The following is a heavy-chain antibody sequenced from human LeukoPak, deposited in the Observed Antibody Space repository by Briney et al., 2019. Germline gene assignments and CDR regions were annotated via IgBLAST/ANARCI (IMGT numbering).Heavy chain of an antibody. D-gene: IGHD2-15*01. V-gene: IGHV4-30-4*01. CDR1: SGSNRRGDYH. Sequence: PSQTLSLICTVSSGSNRRGDYHWSSIRQPPGKVLEWIAYIYHSGSTCSDPSLKSRVIISVDTSKNQFSLKLSSVTAAGTAVYYCARVQVPFSRGLFDYWGQGTRVSVSS. CDR2: IYHSGST. CDR3: ARVQVPFSRGLFDY. J-gene: IGHJ4*02.